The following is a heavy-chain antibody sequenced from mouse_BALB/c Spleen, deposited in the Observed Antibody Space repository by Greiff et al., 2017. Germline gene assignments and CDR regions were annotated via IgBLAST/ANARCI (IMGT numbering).Heavy chain of an antibody. V-gene: IGHV5-17*02. CDR3: ARWLRLYYAMDY. Sequence: EVQLVESGGGLVQPGGSRKLSCAASGFTFSSFGLPWVRQAPEKGLGWVAYISSGSSTIYYADTVRGRFTISRDNPKNTLFLQMTSLRSEDTAMYYCARWLRLYYAMDYGGQGTSVTVSS. D-gene: IGHD2-2*01. J-gene: IGHJ4*01. CDR1: GFTFSSFG. CDR2: ISSGSSTI.